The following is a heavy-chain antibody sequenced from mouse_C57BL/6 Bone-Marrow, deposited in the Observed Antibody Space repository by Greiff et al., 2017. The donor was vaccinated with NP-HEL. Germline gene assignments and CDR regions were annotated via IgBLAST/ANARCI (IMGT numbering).Heavy chain of an antibody. J-gene: IGHJ2*01. CDR2: ISDGGSYT. CDR1: GFTFSSYA. Sequence: EVMLVESGGGLVKPGGSLKLSCAASGFTFSSYAMSWVRQTPEKRLECVATISDGGSYTYYPDNVKGRFTISRDNAKNNLYLQMSHLKSEDTAMYYCAREGDYDPDYWGQGTTLTVSS. V-gene: IGHV5-4*01. CDR3: AREGDYDPDY. D-gene: IGHD2-4*01.